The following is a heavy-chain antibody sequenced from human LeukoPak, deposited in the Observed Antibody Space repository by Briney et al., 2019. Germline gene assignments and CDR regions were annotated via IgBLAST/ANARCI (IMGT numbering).Heavy chain of an antibody. CDR3: ARCRPGGGSYQHFDY. J-gene: IGHJ4*02. V-gene: IGHV4-39*07. D-gene: IGHD1-26*01. CDR2: IYYSGST. CDR1: GGSISSSSYY. Sequence: SETLSLTCTVSGGSISSSSYYWGWIRQPPGKGLEWIGSIYYSGSTYYNPSLKSRVTISVDRSKNQFSLKLSSVTAADTAVYYCARCRPGGGSYQHFDYWGQGTLVTVSS.